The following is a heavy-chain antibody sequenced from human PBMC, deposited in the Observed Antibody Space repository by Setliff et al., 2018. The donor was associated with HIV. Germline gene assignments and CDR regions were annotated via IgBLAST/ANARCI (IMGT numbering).Heavy chain of an antibody. Sequence: SETLSLTCAVYGGSFSGYYWGWIRQPPGKGLEWIGSIFYSGSTYYNPSLKSRPTISVDTSKNQFSLKLSSATAADTAVYYCARRLQFLEFLHGVGGLDVWGQGTTVTVSS. CDR3: ARRLQFLEFLHGVGGLDV. J-gene: IGHJ6*02. CDR2: IFYSGST. V-gene: IGHV4-34*12. D-gene: IGHD3-3*01. CDR1: GGSFSGYY.